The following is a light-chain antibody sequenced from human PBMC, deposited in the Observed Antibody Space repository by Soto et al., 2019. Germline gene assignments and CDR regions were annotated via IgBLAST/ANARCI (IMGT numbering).Light chain of an antibody. CDR3: CSYASSTTPVL. CDR2: EGS. CDR1: SSDVGSYNL. V-gene: IGLV2-23*01. J-gene: IGLJ2*01. Sequence: QSVLTQPASVSGSPGQSITISCTGTSSDVGSYNLVSWYRQHPGKAPKLMIYEGSKRPSGVSNRFSGSKSGNTASLTISGLQAEDEADYYCCSYASSTTPVLFGGGTKLTVL.